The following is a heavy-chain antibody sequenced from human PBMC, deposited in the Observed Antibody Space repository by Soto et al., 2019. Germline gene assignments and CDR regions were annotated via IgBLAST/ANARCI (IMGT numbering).Heavy chain of an antibody. Sequence: GASVKVSCKASSYTFTNYGISWVRQAPGQGLEWMGWIDAYNGNTNYAQKLQGRVTMTTDTSTSTAYMELRSLRSDDTAVYYCVIRRCSGGSCYIDYWGPGIRVTVFS. D-gene: IGHD2-15*01. J-gene: IGHJ4*02. CDR3: VIRRCSGGSCYIDY. V-gene: IGHV1-18*01. CDR1: SYTFTNYG. CDR2: IDAYNGNT.